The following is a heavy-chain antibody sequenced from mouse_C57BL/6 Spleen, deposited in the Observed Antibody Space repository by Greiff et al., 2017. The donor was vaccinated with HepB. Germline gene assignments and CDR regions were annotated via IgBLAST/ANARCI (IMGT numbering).Heavy chain of an antibody. CDR3: ERGYYDSFWYFDV. V-gene: IGHV1-82*01. CDR2: IYPGDGDT. Sequence: QVQLKQSGPELVKPGASVKISCKASGYAFSSSWLNWVKQRPGKGLAWIGRIYPGDGDTNYNGKFKGKATLTAVKSSSTASMQLSSLTSEASAVYFCERGYYDSFWYFDVWGKGTTVTVSS. D-gene: IGHD2-4*01. CDR1: GYAFSSSW. J-gene: IGHJ1*03.